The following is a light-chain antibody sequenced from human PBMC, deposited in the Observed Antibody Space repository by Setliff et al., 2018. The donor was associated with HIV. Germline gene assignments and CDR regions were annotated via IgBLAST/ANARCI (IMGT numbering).Light chain of an antibody. V-gene: IGLV2-18*02. CDR3: CSYTTRSTWV. CDR2: EVT. Sequence: LTQPPSVSGSPGQSVAISCTGANSDIGTYNFVSWYQQAPGTAPKLIIYEVTNRPSGVPDRFSGSKSGNAASLLISGLQPEDEAHYYCCSYTTRSTWVFGGGTKVTV. J-gene: IGLJ3*02. CDR1: NSDIGTYNF.